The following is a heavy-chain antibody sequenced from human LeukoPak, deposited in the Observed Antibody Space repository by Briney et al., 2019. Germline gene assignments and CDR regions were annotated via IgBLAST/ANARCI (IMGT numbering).Heavy chain of an antibody. Sequence: GASVKVSCKASGGTFSSYAISWVRQAPGQGLEWMGRIIPILGIANYAQKFQGRVTITADKSTSTAYMELSSLRSEDTAVYYRAVDIVARTTNHPGGDPPQNFDYWGQGTLVTVSS. CDR1: GGTFSSYA. D-gene: IGHD5-12*01. CDR3: AVDIVARTTNHPGGDPPQNFDY. J-gene: IGHJ4*02. CDR2: IIPILGIA. V-gene: IGHV1-69*04.